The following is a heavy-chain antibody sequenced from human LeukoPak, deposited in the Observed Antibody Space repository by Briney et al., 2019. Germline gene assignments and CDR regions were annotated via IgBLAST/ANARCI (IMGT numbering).Heavy chain of an antibody. CDR1: GFIFSSYW. Sequence: GGSLRLSCAASGFIFSSYWMHWVRQAPGKGLVWVSRINSDGSSTSYADSVKGRFTISRDNAKNTLYPQMNSLRAEDTAVYYCATISSGWVPGPDYWGQGTLVTVSS. CDR3: ATISSGWVPGPDY. CDR2: INSDGSST. V-gene: IGHV3-74*01. J-gene: IGHJ4*02. D-gene: IGHD6-19*01.